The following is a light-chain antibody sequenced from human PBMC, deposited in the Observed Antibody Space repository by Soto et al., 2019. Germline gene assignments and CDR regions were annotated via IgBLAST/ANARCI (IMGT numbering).Light chain of an antibody. CDR3: QQYHSTPYT. CDR2: WAS. CDR1: QSVLYSSNNKNY. J-gene: IGKJ2*01. V-gene: IGKV4-1*01. Sequence: DIVMTQSPDSLAVSLGERATINCKSSQSVLYSSNNKNYLAWYQQKPGQPPKLLIYWASTRESGVPDRFSGSGSGTDFNLTISSLQAEDVAVYYCQQYHSTPYTFGRGTKLEIK.